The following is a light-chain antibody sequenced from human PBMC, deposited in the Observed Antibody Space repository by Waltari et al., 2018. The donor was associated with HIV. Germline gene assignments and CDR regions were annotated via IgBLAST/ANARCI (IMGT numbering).Light chain of an antibody. V-gene: IGLV1-40*01. CDR2: SNN. CDR3: QSYDSSLSGSV. CDR1: SPNIGSGYY. J-gene: IGLJ2*01. Sequence: QSVLTQSPSVSGAPGQRVTISCTGTSPNIGSGYYVHWYQQLPATAPKLLIYSNNNRPSGVPDRFSGSKSGTSASLAITGLQAEDEADYYCQSYDSSLSGSVFGGGTRLTVL.